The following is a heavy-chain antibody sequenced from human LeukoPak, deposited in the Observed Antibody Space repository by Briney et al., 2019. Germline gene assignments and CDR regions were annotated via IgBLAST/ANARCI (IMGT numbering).Heavy chain of an antibody. D-gene: IGHD3-10*01. CDR2: IYYSGST. CDR1: GGSIRSYY. CDR3: ARVNTMVRGVIHHYGMDV. Sequence: PSETLSLTCTVSGGSIRSYYWSWIRQPPGKGLEWIGYIYYSGSTNYNPSLKSRVTISVDTSKNQFSLKLSSVTAADTAVYYCARVNTMVRGVIHHYGMDVWGQGTTVTVSS. V-gene: IGHV4-59*01. J-gene: IGHJ6*02.